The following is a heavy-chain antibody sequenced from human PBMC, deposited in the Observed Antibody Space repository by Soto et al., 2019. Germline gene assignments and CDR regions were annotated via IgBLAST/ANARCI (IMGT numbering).Heavy chain of an antibody. CDR3: ASLNGGGPGTGT. Sequence: WRSLRLWRRASGGTWRAFGGSWVRQAPGKGLEWVANIKDDGSATFYADSVRGRFTISRDNAKNSIYLQMNRLRDEATAVYYGASLNGGGPGTGTWGQGPLVTLSS. CDR1: GGTWRAFG. V-gene: IGHV3-7*03. D-gene: IGHD3-16*01. J-gene: IGHJ4*02. CDR2: IKDDGSAT.